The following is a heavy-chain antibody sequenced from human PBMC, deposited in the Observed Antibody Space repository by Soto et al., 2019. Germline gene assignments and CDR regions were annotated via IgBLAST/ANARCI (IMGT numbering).Heavy chain of an antibody. Sequence: SQTLSLTCTVSGGSISSYYWSWIRQPPGKGLEWIGYIYYSGSTNYNPSLKSRVTISVDTSKNQFSLKLSSVTAADTAVYYCAREFRADYGDYGDGKNWFAPLGQGNLVTVS. V-gene: IGHV4-59*01. CDR1: GGSISSYY. J-gene: IGHJ5*02. CDR3: AREFRADYGDYGDGKNWFAP. CDR2: IYYSGST. D-gene: IGHD4-17*01.